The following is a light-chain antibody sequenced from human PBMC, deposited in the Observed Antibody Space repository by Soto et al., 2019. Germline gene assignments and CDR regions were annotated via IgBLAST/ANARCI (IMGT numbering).Light chain of an antibody. V-gene: IGKV1-5*01. CDR2: GAS. CDR1: QSISSW. Sequence: DVQMTQSPSTLSASVGDRVTITCRASQSISSWLAWYKQKPGRAPKLLLYGASILQSGVPSRFSGSGSGTDFTLTISSLQPEDFATYYCLQYYTYPYTFGQGTKLEIK. J-gene: IGKJ2*01. CDR3: LQYYTYPYT.